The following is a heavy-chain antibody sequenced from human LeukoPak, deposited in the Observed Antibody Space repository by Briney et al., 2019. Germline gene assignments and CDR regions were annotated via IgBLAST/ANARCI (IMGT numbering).Heavy chain of an antibody. Sequence: SETLSLTCAVSGGSISSGGYSWSWIRQPPGKGLEWIGYIYHSGSTYYNPSLKSRVTISVDRSKNQFSLKLSSVTAADTAVYYCASGDNDPLFDYWGQGTLVTVSS. CDR3: ASGDNDPLFDY. D-gene: IGHD1-1*01. CDR2: IYHSGST. J-gene: IGHJ4*02. V-gene: IGHV4-30-2*01. CDR1: GGSISSGGYS.